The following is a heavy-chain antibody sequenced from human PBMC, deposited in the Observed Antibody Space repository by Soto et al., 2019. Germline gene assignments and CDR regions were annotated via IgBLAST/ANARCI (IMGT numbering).Heavy chain of an antibody. Sequence: ASVKVSCKASGYTFTGYYMHWVRQAPGQGLEWMGWINPNSGGTNYAQKFQGWVTMTRDTSISTAYMELSRLRSDDTAVYYCARGRAVAGTTLVHYYYYYGMDVWGQGTTVTVSS. D-gene: IGHD6-19*01. J-gene: IGHJ6*02. CDR2: INPNSGGT. CDR1: GYTFTGYY. CDR3: ARGRAVAGTTLVHYYYYYGMDV. V-gene: IGHV1-2*04.